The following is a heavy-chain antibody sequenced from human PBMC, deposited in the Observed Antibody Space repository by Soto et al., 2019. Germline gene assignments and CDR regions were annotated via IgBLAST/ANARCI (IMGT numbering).Heavy chain of an antibody. CDR3: AKDRSTGYYYGSGSYYNVRDWFDP. J-gene: IGHJ5*02. CDR1: GFTFSSYA. V-gene: IGHV3-23*04. D-gene: IGHD3-10*01. CDR2: ISGSGGST. Sequence: VQLVQSGGGLVQPGGSLRLSCAASGFTFSSYAMSWVRQAPGKGLEWVSAISGSGGSTYYADSVKGRFTISRDNSKNTLYLQMNSLRAEDTAVYYCAKDRSTGYYYGSGSYYNVRDWFDPWGQGTLVTVSS.